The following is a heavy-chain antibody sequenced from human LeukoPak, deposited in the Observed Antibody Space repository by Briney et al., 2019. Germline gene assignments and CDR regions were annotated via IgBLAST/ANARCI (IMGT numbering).Heavy chain of an antibody. J-gene: IGHJ4*02. CDR2: INPDNGNT. V-gene: IGHV1-18*01. CDR1: GYPFTRYG. Sequence: ASVKVSCKASGYPFTRYGISWVRQAPGQGLEWMGWINPDNGNTKYAQKFQGRVTMTTDTPTSTAHMELRSLRSDDTAVYYCATYYCSTTSCYPYFFDYWGQGTLVTVSS. D-gene: IGHD2-2*01. CDR3: ATYYCSTTSCYPYFFDY.